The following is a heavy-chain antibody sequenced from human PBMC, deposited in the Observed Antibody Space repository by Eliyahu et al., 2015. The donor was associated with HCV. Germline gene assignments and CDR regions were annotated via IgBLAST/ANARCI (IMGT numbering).Heavy chain of an antibody. Sequence: EVQLVESGGGLVQPGGSLRLSCAASGFNFGSSWMGWVRQAPGKGLEWVANINQDGSERYFVDSVKGRFTISRDNAKNSLYLQMNSLRAEDTAVYYCEGGVAAAELDYWGQGTLVTVSS. D-gene: IGHD6-13*01. V-gene: IGHV3-7*04. J-gene: IGHJ4*02. CDR2: INQDGSER. CDR1: GFNFGSSW. CDR3: EGGVAAAELDY.